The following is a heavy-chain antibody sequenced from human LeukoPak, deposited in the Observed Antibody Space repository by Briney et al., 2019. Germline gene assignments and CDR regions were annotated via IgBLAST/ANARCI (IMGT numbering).Heavy chain of an antibody. CDR3: ARTRYYYNSRSYGAPYYFDY. D-gene: IGHD3-10*01. Sequence: SETLSLTCAVSGGSTSSNSYYWGWIRQPPGKGLEWIGSIYYSGSTYYNPSLKSRVTISVDTSKNQFSLKLSSVTAADTAVYYCARTRYYYNSRSYGAPYYFDYWGQGTLGTVSS. CDR2: IYYSGST. V-gene: IGHV4-39*01. CDR1: GGSTSSNSYY. J-gene: IGHJ4*02.